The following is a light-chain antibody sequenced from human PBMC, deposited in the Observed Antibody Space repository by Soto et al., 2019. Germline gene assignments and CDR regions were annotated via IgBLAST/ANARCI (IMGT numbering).Light chain of an antibody. V-gene: IGLV2-14*01. CDR1: SSDGGGYNY. CDR3: SSYTSSSTLHV. CDR2: EVS. Sequence: QSVMTQPASVSGSPGKSITISCTGTSSDGGGYNYVSWYQQHPGKAPKLMIYEVSNRPSGVSNRFSGSKSGNKASLTISGLQAEDEADYYCSSYTSSSTLHVFGTGTKVTVL. J-gene: IGLJ1*01.